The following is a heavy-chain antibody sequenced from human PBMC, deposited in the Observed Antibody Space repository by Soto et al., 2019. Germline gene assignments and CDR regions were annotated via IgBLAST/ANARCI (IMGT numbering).Heavy chain of an antibody. CDR3: ATVPAAAMMWFDP. D-gene: IGHD2-2*01. V-gene: IGHV3-23*01. J-gene: IGHJ5*02. CDR2: ISGSGGST. CDR1: GFTFSSYA. Sequence: PGGSLRLSCAASGFTFSSYAMSRVRQAPGKGLEWVSAISGSGGSTYYADSVKGRFTISRDNSKNSLYLQMNSLRAEDTAVYYCATVPAAAMMWFDPWGQGTLVTVSS.